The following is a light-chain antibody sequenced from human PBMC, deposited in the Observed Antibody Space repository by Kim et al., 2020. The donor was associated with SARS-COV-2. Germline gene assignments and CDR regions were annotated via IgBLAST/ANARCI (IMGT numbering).Light chain of an antibody. CDR1: KSVSGNY. CDR3: QQYGSSSWT. CDR2: AAS. Sequence: SPGERATLTCRASKSVSGNYLAWYKQKFGQAPRLLIYAASRRATGIPDRFSGSGSGTDFTLTISRVEPEDFAVYYCQQYGSSSWTFGQGTKVEIK. V-gene: IGKV3-20*01. J-gene: IGKJ1*01.